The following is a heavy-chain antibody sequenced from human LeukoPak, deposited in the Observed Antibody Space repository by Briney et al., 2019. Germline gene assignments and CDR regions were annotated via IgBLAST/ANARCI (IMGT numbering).Heavy chain of an antibody. CDR2: IYHSGST. D-gene: IGHD5-12*01. J-gene: IGHJ4*02. CDR3: ARGVVAAYFDY. CDR1: GGSISTSNW. V-gene: IGHV4-4*02. Sequence: PSETLSLTCAVSGGSISTSNWWSWVRQPPGKGLEWIGEIYHSGSTYYNPSLKSRVTISVDTSKNQFSLKLSSVTAADTAVYYCARGVVAAYFDYWGQGTLVTVSS.